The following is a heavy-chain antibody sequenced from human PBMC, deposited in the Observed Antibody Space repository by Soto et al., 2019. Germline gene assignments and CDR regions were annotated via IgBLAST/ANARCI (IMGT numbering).Heavy chain of an antibody. Sequence: EVQLLESGGNLVQPGGSLRLSCAASGFTFNNYAMSWVRQTPGRGLEWVSAISAGGGSTYYIDSAKGRFTISRDNSMNTLYLQMNSLRAEDTAVYYCAKIYSSSAYYPEYWGQGTLVTVSS. CDR2: ISAGGGST. V-gene: IGHV3-23*01. CDR1: GFTFNNYA. J-gene: IGHJ4*02. CDR3: AKIYSSSAYYPEY. D-gene: IGHD3-22*01.